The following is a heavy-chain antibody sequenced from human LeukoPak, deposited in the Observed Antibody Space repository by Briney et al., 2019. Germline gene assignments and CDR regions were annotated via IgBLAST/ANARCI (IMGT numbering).Heavy chain of an antibody. J-gene: IGHJ4*02. CDR2: IYTSGST. CDR3: ASVEDYYDSSGSKYFDY. V-gene: IGHV4-4*07. Sequence: SETLSLTCTVSGGSISSYYWSWIRQPAGKGLEWIGRIYTSGSTNYNPSLKSRVTMSVDTSKNQFSLKLSSVTAADTAVYYCASVEDYYDSSGSKYFDYWGQGTLVTVSS. D-gene: IGHD3-22*01. CDR1: GGSISSYY.